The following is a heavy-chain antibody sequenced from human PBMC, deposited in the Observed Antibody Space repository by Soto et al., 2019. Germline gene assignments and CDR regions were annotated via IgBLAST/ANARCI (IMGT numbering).Heavy chain of an antibody. J-gene: IGHJ6*02. CDR2: ISGSGGST. V-gene: IGHV3-23*01. CDR3: AKGAESYYGSGSYQLNDYYYYYGMDV. Sequence: EVQLLESGGGLVQPGGSLRLSCAASGFTFSSYAMSWVRQAPGKGLEWVSAISGSGGSTYYADSVKGRFTISRDNSKNTLYLQMNSLRAEDTAVYYCAKGAESYYGSGSYQLNDYYYYYGMDVWGQGTTVTVSS. D-gene: IGHD3-10*01. CDR1: GFTFSSYA.